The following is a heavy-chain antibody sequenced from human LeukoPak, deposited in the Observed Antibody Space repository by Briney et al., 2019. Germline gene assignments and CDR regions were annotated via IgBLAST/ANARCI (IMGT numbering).Heavy chain of an antibody. CDR1: GGSISSSSYY. Sequence: NSSETLSLTCTVSGGSISSSSYYWGWIRQPPGKGLEWIGSIYYSGSTYYNPSLKSRVTISVDTSKNQFSLKQSSVTAADTAVYYCARVGLPINWFDPWGQGTLVTVSS. V-gene: IGHV4-39*07. J-gene: IGHJ5*02. CDR2: IYYSGST. CDR3: ARVGLPINWFDP. D-gene: IGHD2-21*01.